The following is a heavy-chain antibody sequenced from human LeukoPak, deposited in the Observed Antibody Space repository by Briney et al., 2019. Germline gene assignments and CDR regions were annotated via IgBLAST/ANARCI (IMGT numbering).Heavy chain of an antibody. CDR3: AGDSSGYYNL. J-gene: IGHJ4*02. CDR2: IIPILGIA. Sequence: ASVKVSCKASGYIFIGHYIHWVRQAPGQGLEWMGRIIPILGIANYAQKFQGRVTITADKSTSTAYMELSSLRSEDTAVYYCAGDSSGYYNLWGQGTLVTVSS. V-gene: IGHV1-69*04. CDR1: GYIFIGHY. D-gene: IGHD3-22*01.